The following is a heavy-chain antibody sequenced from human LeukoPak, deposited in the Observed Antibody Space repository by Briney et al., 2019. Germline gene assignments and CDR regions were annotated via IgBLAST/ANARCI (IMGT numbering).Heavy chain of an antibody. V-gene: IGHV1-8*01. Sequence: ASVKVSCKASGYTFTSYDINRVRQATGQGLEWMGWMNPNSGNTGYARKFQGRVTMTRNTSISTAYMELSSLRSEDTAVYYCARANYDYVWGSYRFDYWGQGTLVTVSS. J-gene: IGHJ4*02. CDR1: GYTFTSYD. CDR2: MNPNSGNT. D-gene: IGHD3-16*02. CDR3: ARANYDYVWGSYRFDY.